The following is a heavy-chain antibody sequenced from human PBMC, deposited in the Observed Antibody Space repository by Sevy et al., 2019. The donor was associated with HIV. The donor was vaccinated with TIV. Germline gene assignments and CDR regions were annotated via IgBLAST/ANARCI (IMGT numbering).Heavy chain of an antibody. Sequence: SETLSLTCAVSGYSISSSNWWGWIRQPPGKGLEWIGYIYYSGSTYYNPSLKSRVTMSVDTSKNQFSLKLSSVTAVDKAVYYCARNSAAGSSNWYLAFDVWGQGTMVTVSS. V-gene: IGHV4-28*01. D-gene: IGHD6-13*01. CDR3: ARNSAAGSSNWYLAFDV. CDR2: IYYSGST. J-gene: IGHJ3*01. CDR1: GYSISSSNW.